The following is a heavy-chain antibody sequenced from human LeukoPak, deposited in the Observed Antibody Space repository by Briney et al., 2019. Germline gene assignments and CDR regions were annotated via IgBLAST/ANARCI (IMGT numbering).Heavy chain of an antibody. J-gene: IGHJ4*02. CDR3: AKGSGESCDSQIGY. D-gene: IGHD2-15*01. V-gene: IGHV3-23*01. CDR1: GFTFSSFA. Sequence: GGSLRLTCAASGFTFSSFAMSWVSKAPEKGLDWVSVISGSGGTTCYADSVKGRFIISRDNSKNTLSLQMNSLRAEDTAVYHCAKGSGESCDSQIGYWGKGTLVTVSS. CDR2: ISGSGGTT.